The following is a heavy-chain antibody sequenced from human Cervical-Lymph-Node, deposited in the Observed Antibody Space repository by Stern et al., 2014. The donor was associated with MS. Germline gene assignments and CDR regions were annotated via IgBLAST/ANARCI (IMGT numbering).Heavy chain of an antibody. CDR2: MNPNSGNT. Sequence: VQLVQSGAEVKKPGASVKVSCKASGYTFTSYDIHWVRQATGQGLEWMGWMNPNSGNTGYAQKFQGRVTMTRNTSISTAYMELSSLRSEDTAVYYCAIQGPYYDILTGYSTLGYWGQGTLVTVSS. J-gene: IGHJ4*02. CDR1: GYTFTSYD. V-gene: IGHV1-8*01. CDR3: AIQGPYYDILTGYSTLGY. D-gene: IGHD3-9*01.